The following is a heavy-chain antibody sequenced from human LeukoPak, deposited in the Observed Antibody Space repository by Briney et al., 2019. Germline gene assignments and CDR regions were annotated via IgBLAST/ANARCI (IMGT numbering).Heavy chain of an antibody. CDR3: AKDIEAYDFWSGYPGWFDP. J-gene: IGHJ5*02. D-gene: IGHD3-3*01. CDR1: GFTFSSYG. CDR2: IRYDGSNK. V-gene: IGHV3-30*02. Sequence: GGSLRLSCAASGFTFSSYGMHWVRQAPGKGLEWVAFIRYDGSNKYYADSVKGRFTISRDNSKNTLYLQMNSLRAEDTAVYYCAKDIEAYDFWSGYPGWFDPWGQGTLVTVSS.